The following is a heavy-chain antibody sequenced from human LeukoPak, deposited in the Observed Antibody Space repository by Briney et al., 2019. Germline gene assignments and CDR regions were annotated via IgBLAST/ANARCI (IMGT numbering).Heavy chain of an antibody. Sequence: KPSETLSLTCTVSGASLNTYYWTWIRQPAGKGLEWIRRLSTDGSTTYNPSLKSRITMSVDTSKNQFSLKLNSVTAADTAVYYCARGSSANWNIFDFWGQGSLVTVSS. CDR3: ARGSSANWNIFDF. V-gene: IGHV4-4*07. CDR2: LSTDGST. CDR1: GASLNTYY. J-gene: IGHJ4*02. D-gene: IGHD1-1*01.